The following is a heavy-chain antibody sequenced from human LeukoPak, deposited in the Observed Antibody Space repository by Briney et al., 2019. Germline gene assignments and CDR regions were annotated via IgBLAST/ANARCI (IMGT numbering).Heavy chain of an antibody. CDR3: ARRLSLRFDAFAV. CDR2: ISSRSSTI. V-gene: IGHV3-48*01. J-gene: IGHJ3*01. D-gene: IGHD3-3*01. CDR1: GFIFNNYG. Sequence: PGGSLRLSCAASGFIFNNYGMNWIRQAPGKGLEWISYISSRSSTILYADSVRGRFTISRDTSKNTLLLQMNSLRADDTALYFCARRLSLRFDAFAVWGPGTVVTVSS.